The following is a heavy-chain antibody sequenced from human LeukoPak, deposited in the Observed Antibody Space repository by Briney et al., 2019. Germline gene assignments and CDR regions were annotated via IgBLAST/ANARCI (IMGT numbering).Heavy chain of an antibody. D-gene: IGHD3-3*01. CDR3: ATSNYDFWNGHIDY. V-gene: IGHV1-69*13. CDR1: GGTFSSYA. Sequence: WASVKVSCKASGGTFSSYAISWVRQAPGQGLEWMGGIIPIFGTANYAQKFQGRVTITADESTSTAYMELSSLRSDDTAVYYCATSNYDFWNGHIDYWGQGTLVTVSS. CDR2: IIPIFGTA. J-gene: IGHJ4*02.